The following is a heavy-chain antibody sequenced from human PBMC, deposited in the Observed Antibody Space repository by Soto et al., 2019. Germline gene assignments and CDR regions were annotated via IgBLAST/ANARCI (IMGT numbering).Heavy chain of an antibody. CDR3: ARDGRIRRPDWYFDL. D-gene: IGHD2-15*01. Sequence: PGGSLRLSCAPSGFTFRNYTMHWVRQAPGKGLEWVSYIGSSGGTIYYAEAVKGRFSVSRDNAKNSLYLQMNSLRAEDTAVYYCARDGRIRRPDWYFDLWGRGTLVTVSS. CDR1: GFTFRNYT. CDR2: IGSSGGTI. V-gene: IGHV3-48*01. J-gene: IGHJ2*01.